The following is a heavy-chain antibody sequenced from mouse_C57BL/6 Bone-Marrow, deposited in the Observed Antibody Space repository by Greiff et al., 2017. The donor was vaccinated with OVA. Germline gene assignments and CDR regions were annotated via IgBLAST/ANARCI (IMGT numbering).Heavy chain of an antibody. J-gene: IGHJ2*01. V-gene: IGHV1-81*01. CDR1: GYTFTSYG. D-gene: IGHD1-1*01. CDR3: ARGDYYGSSSYFDY. Sequence: VQLQESGAELARPGASVKLSCKASGYTFTSYGISWVKQRTGQGLEWIGEIYPRSGNTYYNEKFKGKATLTADKSSSTAYMELRSLTSEDSAVYFCARGDYYGSSSYFDYWGQGTTLTVSS. CDR2: IYPRSGNT.